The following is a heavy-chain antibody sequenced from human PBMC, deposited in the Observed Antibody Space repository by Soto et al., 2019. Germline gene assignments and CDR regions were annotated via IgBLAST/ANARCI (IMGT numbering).Heavy chain of an antibody. CDR1: GFTFSNYA. CDR2: ISYDGSNK. V-gene: IGHV3-30-3*01. J-gene: IGHJ6*02. CDR3: ARGEDYYYYYGMDV. Sequence: ESGGGVVQPGRSLRLSCAASGFTFSNYAMHWVRQAPGKGLEWVAVISYDGSNKYYADSVKGRVTISRDNSKNTLYLQMNSLRAEDTAVYYCARGEDYYYYYGMDVWGQGTTVTVSS.